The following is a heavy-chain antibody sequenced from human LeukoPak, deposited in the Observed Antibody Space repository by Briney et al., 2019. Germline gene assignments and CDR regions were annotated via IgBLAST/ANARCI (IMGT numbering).Heavy chain of an antibody. CDR3: VRRGDASSGWGDHDF. CDR2: IGGDGSST. J-gene: IGHJ4*02. D-gene: IGHD6-19*01. V-gene: IGHV3-43*02. CDR1: GFTFDDYA. Sequence: GGSLRLSCAASGFTFDDYAMHWVRQAPGKGLEWVSLIGGDGSSTNYADSVKGRFTISRDNSKNMVHLQMNSLTGEDTALYYCVRRGDASSGWGDHDFWGQGALVTVSS.